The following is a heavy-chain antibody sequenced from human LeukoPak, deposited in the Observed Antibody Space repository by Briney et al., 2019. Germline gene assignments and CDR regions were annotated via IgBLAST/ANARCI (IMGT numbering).Heavy chain of an antibody. CDR3: AKDQFWFGESNAFDY. Sequence: GGSLRLSCAASGFTVSSNYMSWVRQAPGKGLEWVAFIRYDGSNKYYADSVKGRFTISRDNSKNTLYLQMNSLRAEDTAVYYCAKDQFWFGESNAFDYWGQGALVTVSS. CDR1: GFTVSSNY. J-gene: IGHJ4*02. D-gene: IGHD3-10*01. V-gene: IGHV3-30*02. CDR2: IRYDGSNK.